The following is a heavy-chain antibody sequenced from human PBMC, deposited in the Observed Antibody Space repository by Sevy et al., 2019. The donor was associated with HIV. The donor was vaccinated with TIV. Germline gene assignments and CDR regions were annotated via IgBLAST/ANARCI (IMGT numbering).Heavy chain of an antibody. CDR1: GYTFTSYD. V-gene: IGHV1-8*01. Sequence: ASVKVSCKTSGYTFTSYDINWVRQATGQGLEWMGWMNHDSGKRGYAQKFQGRVTMTTNTSISTAYMELRSLGSEDSAVYYCARADLGSSTFFYYYGMDVWGQGTTVTVSS. J-gene: IGHJ6*02. CDR2: MNHDSGKR. D-gene: IGHD6-13*01. CDR3: ARADLGSSTFFYYYGMDV.